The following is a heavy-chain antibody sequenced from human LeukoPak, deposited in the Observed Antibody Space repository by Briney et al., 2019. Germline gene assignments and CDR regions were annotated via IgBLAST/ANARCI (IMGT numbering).Heavy chain of an antibody. D-gene: IGHD4-17*01. CDR2: IYGGGST. V-gene: IGHV3-66*02. CDR3: ARDNDYGDYYYGMDV. CDR1: GFTVSSNY. J-gene: IGHJ6*02. Sequence: GGSLRLSCAASGFTVSSNYMSWVRQAPGKGLEWVSVIYGGGSTYYADSVKGRFTISRDNSKNTLYLQMNSLRAEDTAVYYCARDNDYGDYYYGMDVWGQGTTVTVSS.